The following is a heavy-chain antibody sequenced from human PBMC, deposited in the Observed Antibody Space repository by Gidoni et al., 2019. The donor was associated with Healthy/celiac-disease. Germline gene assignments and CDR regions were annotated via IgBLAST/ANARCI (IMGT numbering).Heavy chain of an antibody. V-gene: IGHV4-34*01. CDR3: ALRAVMVRGVIKRFDY. CDR1: GGSFSGYY. CDR2: SNHSGST. J-gene: IGHJ4*02. Sequence: QVQLQQSGAGLLQPSETLSLTCAVYGGSFSGYYWSWIRQPPGMGLEWIGESNHSGSTNYNPSHKSRVTISVDTTKNQFSLKLSSVTAADTAVYCCALRAVMVRGVIKRFDYWGQGTLVTVSS. D-gene: IGHD3-10*01.